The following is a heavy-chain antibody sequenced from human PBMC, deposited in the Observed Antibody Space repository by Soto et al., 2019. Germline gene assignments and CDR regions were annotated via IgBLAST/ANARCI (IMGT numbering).Heavy chain of an antibody. Sequence: GRSLRLSCAASGFTFINYAMSWVRQATGKGLEWVSSISSSGANTYSAASVRGRFTISKAPSKDTRYLQMDSLSAEDTALYFCAKDSHYGDFLPFDYWGQGTLVTVSS. J-gene: IGHJ4*02. CDR3: AKDSHYGDFLPFDY. CDR2: ISSSGANT. V-gene: IGHV3-23*01. CDR1: GFTFINYA. D-gene: IGHD4-17*01.